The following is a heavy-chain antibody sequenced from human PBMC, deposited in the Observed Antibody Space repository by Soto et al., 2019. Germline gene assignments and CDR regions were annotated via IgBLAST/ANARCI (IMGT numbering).Heavy chain of an antibody. J-gene: IGHJ4*02. CDR1: GGTFSSYA. CDR2: IIPIFGTA. CDR3: ARGGGIAAAGTYDYVWGSYRYNY. Sequence: SVKVSCKASGGTFSSYAISWVRQAPGQGLEWMGGIIPIFGTANYAQKFQGRVTITADESTSTAYMELSSLRSEDTAVYYCARGGGIAAAGTYDYVWGSYRYNYWGQGTLVTVSS. D-gene: IGHD3-16*02. V-gene: IGHV1-69*13.